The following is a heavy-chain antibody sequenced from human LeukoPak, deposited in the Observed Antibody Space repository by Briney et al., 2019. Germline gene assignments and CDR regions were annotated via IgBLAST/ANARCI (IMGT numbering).Heavy chain of an antibody. D-gene: IGHD5-18*01. Sequence: SETLSLTCAVYGGSFSGYYWSWIRQPPGKGLEWIGEINHSGSTNYNPSLKSRVTISVDTSKNQFSLKLSSVTAADTAVYYCARGGYSYGYRWFGPWGQGTLVTVSS. CDR1: GGSFSGYY. CDR3: ARGGYSYGYRWFGP. J-gene: IGHJ5*02. CDR2: INHSGST. V-gene: IGHV4-34*01.